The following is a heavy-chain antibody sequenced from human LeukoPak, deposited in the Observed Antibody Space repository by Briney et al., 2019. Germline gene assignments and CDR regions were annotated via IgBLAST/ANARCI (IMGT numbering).Heavy chain of an antibody. CDR2: IYYSGST. V-gene: IGHV4-30-4*01. J-gene: IGHJ5*02. CDR1: GGSISSGDYY. CDR3: ASLLLWFGELRGWFDP. Sequence: SETLSLTCTVSGGSISSGDYYWSWIRQPPGKGLEWMGYIYYSGSTYYNPSLKSRVTISVDTSKNQFSLKLSSVTAADTAVYYCASLLLWFGELRGWFDPWGQGTLVTVSS. D-gene: IGHD3-10*01.